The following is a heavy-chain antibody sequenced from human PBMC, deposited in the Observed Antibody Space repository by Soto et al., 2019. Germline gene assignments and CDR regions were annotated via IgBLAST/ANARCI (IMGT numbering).Heavy chain of an antibody. CDR2: IYYSGST. V-gene: IGHV4-39*01. CDR3: ARRTGGSGWYWLYYFDY. J-gene: IGHJ4*02. D-gene: IGHD6-19*01. CDR1: GGSISSSSYY. Sequence: PSETLSLTCTVSGGSISSSSYYWGWIRQPPGKGLEWIGSIYYSGSTYYNPSLKSRVTISVDTSKNQFSLKLSSVTAADTAVYYCARRTGGSGWYWLYYFDYWGQGTLVTVSS.